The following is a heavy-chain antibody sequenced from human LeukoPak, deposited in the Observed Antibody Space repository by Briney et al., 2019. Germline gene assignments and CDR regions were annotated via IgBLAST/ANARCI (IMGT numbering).Heavy chain of an antibody. CDR1: GLTFNSYA. CDR2: ITGNGGYT. CDR3: VKGGVYSSSSSFDY. J-gene: IGHJ4*02. Sequence: GGSLRFSCSASGLTFNSYAMHWVRQAPGKGLEYVSAITGNGGYTYYADSVKGRFTISRDNSKNTLYLQMSSLRAEDTAVYYCVKGGVYSSSSSFDYRGQGTLVTVSS. V-gene: IGHV3-64D*06. D-gene: IGHD6-6*01.